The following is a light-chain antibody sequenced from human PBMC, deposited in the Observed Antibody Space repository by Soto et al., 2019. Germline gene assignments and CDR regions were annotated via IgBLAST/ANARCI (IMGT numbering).Light chain of an antibody. J-gene: IGKJ1*01. Sequence: DIQMTQSPSSLSASVGDRVTIPCRASQSIRHYLSWYQQIPGQAPKLLIYAASTVRSGVSSRFSGSGSGTDFTLTISSRQPEDFATYYCQQSYSTPWTFGQGTKVEIK. CDR1: QSIRHY. CDR2: AAS. V-gene: IGKV1-39*01. CDR3: QQSYSTPWT.